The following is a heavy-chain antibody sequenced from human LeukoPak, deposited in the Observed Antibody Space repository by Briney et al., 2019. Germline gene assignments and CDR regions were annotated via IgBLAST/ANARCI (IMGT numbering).Heavy chain of an antibody. Sequence: PGGSLRLSCAASGFTFSSHWMHWVRQAPGKGPVWVSRINTDGSSASYADSVKGRFTISRDNAKNTLYLQMNSLRAEDTAVYYCVRVPVVPAAIRYFDYWGQGILVTVSS. CDR2: INTDGSSA. CDR3: VRVPVVPAAIRYFDY. D-gene: IGHD2-2*02. V-gene: IGHV3-74*01. CDR1: GFTFSSHW. J-gene: IGHJ4*02.